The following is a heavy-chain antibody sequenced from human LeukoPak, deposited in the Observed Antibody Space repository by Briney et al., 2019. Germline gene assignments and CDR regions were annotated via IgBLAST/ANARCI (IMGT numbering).Heavy chain of an antibody. V-gene: IGHV3-23*01. J-gene: IGHJ5*02. CDR1: GFTFSSYA. CDR2: ISGSGGST. Sequence: PGGPLRLSCAASGFTFSSYAMSWVRQAPGKGLEWVSAISGSGGSTYYADSVKGRFTISRDNSKNTLYLQMNSLRAEDTAVYYCAKDRYYDSSGYYYGGSFGWFDPWGQGTLVTVSS. D-gene: IGHD3-22*01. CDR3: AKDRYYDSSGYYYGGSFGWFDP.